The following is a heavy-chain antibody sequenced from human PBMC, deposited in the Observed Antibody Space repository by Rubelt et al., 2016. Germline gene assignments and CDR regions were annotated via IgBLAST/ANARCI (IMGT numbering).Heavy chain of an antibody. D-gene: IGHD6-19*01. CDR1: GGSISSTSYY. CDR2: IYYSGRT. Sequence: QLQLQESGPGLVKPSETLSLTCTVSGGSISSTSYYWGWIRQPPGKGLEWFGRIYYSGRTYYKPSLKSSVTMPGDPSKDPLSLKVCSVTAADTARYYCARTVAGFFRRFDPWGQGTLVTVSS. V-gene: IGHV4-39*01. CDR3: ARTVAGFFRRFDP. J-gene: IGHJ5*02.